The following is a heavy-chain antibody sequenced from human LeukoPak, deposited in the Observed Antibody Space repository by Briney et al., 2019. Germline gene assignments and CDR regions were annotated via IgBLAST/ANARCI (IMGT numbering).Heavy chain of an antibody. CDR2: ISAYNGNT. CDR3: ARGLRYFDWLGDYFDY. J-gene: IGHJ4*02. CDR1: GYTFTSYG. Sequence: GASVKVSCKASGYTFTSYGISWVRQAPGQGLEWMGWISAYNGNTNYAQKLQGRVTMTTDTSTSTAYMDLRRLRSDDTAVYYCARGLRYFDWLGDYFDYWGQGTLVTVSS. D-gene: IGHD3-9*01. V-gene: IGHV1-18*01.